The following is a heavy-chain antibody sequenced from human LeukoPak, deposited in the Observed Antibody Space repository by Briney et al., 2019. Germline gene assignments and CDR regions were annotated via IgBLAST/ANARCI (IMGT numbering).Heavy chain of an antibody. CDR3: ARRRNYAIFGVGLSDWYFDL. Sequence: SETLSLTCAVSGGSISSGGYSWSWIRQPPGKGLEWIGRIETSGSTKYNPSLNSRVTISVDTSKNQFSLKLSSVTAADTAVYYCARRRNYAIFGVGLSDWYFDLWGRGTLVTVSS. CDR2: IETSGST. CDR1: GGSISSGGYS. D-gene: IGHD3-3*01. V-gene: IGHV4-61*02. J-gene: IGHJ2*01.